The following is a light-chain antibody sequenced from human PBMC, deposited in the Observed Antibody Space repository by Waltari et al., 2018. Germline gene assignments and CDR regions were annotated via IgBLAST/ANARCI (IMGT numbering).Light chain of an antibody. CDR3: MSYTTTITWV. CDR1: TGAIGSYNY. V-gene: IGLV2-14*03. J-gene: IGLJ3*02. Sequence: QSALTQPASVSASPGQSITISCTGTTGAIGSYNYVSWYQQHPGNAPKPMIYEVIQRPSGVSNRFSGSKSGNTASLTISGLQAEDEAYYYCMSYTTTITWVFGGGTKLTVL. CDR2: EVI.